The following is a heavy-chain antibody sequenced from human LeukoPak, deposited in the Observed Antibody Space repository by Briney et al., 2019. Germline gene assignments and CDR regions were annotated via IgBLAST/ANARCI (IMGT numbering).Heavy chain of an antibody. CDR1: GFTFSSYW. J-gene: IGHJ4*02. D-gene: IGHD3-22*01. CDR3: ARAKATYYYDSSGSDYFDY. Sequence: GGSLRLSCAASGFTFSSYWMSWVRQAPGKGLEWVANIKQDGSEKYYVDSVKGRFTISRDNAKNSLYLQMNSLRAEDTAVYYCARAKATYYYDSSGSDYFDYWGQGTLVTVSS. V-gene: IGHV3-7*01. CDR2: IKQDGSEK.